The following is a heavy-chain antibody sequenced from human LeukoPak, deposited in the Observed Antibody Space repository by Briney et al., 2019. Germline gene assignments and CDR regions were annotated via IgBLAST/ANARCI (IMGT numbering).Heavy chain of an antibody. CDR2: INPNSGGT. CDR3: ARGSYYDSSGYYLEAYYFDY. J-gene: IGHJ4*02. D-gene: IGHD3-22*01. CDR1: GYTFTGYY. V-gene: IGHV1-2*02. Sequence: ASVKVSCKASGYTFTGYYMHWVRQAPGQGLEWMGWINPNSGGTNYAQKFQGRVTMTRDTSISTAYMELSSLRSDDTAVYYCARGSYYDSSGYYLEAYYFDYWGQGTLVTVSS.